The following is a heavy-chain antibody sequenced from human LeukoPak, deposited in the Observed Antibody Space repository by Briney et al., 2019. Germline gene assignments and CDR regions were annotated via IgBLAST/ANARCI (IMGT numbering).Heavy chain of an antibody. J-gene: IGHJ3*02. V-gene: IGHV4-59*12. CDR3: ARGAASSHAFDI. CDR2: IYNSGST. Sequence: SETLSLTCTVSGGSISSNYWSWIRQPPGKGLGWIGYIYNSGSTNYNPSLKSRVTMSVDTSKNQFSLKLSSVTAADTAVYYCARGAASSHAFDIWGQGTMVTVSS. D-gene: IGHD6-19*01. CDR1: GGSISSNY.